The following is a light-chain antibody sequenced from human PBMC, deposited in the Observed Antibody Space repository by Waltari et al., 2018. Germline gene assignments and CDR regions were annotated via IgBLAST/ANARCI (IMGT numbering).Light chain of an antibody. Sequence: DIQMTQSPSSLSASVGAGVTITCRASQGISNSLAWFQQKPGKAPKLLLYAASRLESGVPSRFSGSGSGTAYTLTINSLQPEDFATYYCQQYYSTPRWTFGQGTKVEVK. J-gene: IGKJ1*01. CDR3: QQYYSTPRWT. V-gene: IGKV1-NL1*01. CDR2: AAS. CDR1: QGISNS.